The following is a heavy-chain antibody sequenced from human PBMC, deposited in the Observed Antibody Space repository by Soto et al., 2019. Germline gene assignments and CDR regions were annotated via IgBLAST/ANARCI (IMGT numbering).Heavy chain of an antibody. CDR1: GFTFSSYA. J-gene: IGHJ6*02. CDR3: AKDQDRVLLWFGETHYYYGMDV. V-gene: IGHV3-23*01. D-gene: IGHD3-10*01. Sequence: EVQLLESGGGLVQPGGSLRLSCAASGFTFSSYAMSWVRQAPGKGLEWVSAISGSGGSTYYADSVKGRFTISRDNSKNTLYLQMNSLRAEDTAVYYCAKDQDRVLLWFGETHYYYGMDVWGQGTTVTVSS. CDR2: ISGSGGST.